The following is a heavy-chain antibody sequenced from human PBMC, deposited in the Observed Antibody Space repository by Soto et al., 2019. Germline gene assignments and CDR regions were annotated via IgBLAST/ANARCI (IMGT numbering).Heavy chain of an antibody. J-gene: IGHJ4*02. CDR2: INQDGTEK. V-gene: IGHV3-7*01. D-gene: IGHD6-19*01. CDR3: AGVRGWPTIFDS. Sequence: GGSLRLSCAGSGITFSSHWMSWVRQAPGKGLERVANINQDGTEKYYVDSVEGRFTISRDNAKDSLYLQMNSLRVEDTAVYYCAGVRGWPTIFDSWGQGTLVTVSS. CDR1: GITFSSHW.